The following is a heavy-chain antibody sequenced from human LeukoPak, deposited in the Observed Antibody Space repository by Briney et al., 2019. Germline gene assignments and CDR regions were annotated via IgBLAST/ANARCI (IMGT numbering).Heavy chain of an antibody. D-gene: IGHD1-26*01. CDR1: GYTFTDYF. CDR3: ARADSPGASYHY. CDR2: MNPNSGNT. J-gene: IGHJ4*02. Sequence: ASVKVSCKASGYTFTDYFMNWVRQAPGQGLEWMGWMNPNSGNTVFAHKFRGRVTITRSTSRSTAYMELSSLRSQDTAVYYCARADSPGASYHYWGQGTLVTVSS. V-gene: IGHV1-8*03.